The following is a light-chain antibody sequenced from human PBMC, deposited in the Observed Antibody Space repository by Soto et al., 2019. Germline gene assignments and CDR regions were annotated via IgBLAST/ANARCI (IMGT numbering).Light chain of an antibody. CDR3: AAWDDSLGGYV. V-gene: IGLV1-47*02. Sequence: QSVLTQSPSASGTPGQRITISCSGSSSNIGSNSVYWYQQLPGSAPKLLMHSNDQRPSGVPDRFSGSRSGTSASLAVSGLRSEDEADYYCAAWDDSLGGYVFGPGTKLTVL. J-gene: IGLJ1*01. CDR2: SND. CDR1: SSNIGSNS.